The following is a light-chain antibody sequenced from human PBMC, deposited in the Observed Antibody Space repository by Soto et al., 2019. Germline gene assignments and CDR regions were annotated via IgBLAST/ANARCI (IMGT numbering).Light chain of an antibody. V-gene: IGKV1-39*01. CDR2: AAS. CDR1: QSISSY. Sequence: DIHMTQSPSSLSASVGDRVTITCRASQSISSYLNWYQQKPGKAPKLLIYAASSLQSGVPSRFSGSGSGTDFTLTISSLQPEDFAPYYCQHSYSTLWTFGQGTKVEIK. J-gene: IGKJ1*01. CDR3: QHSYSTLWT.